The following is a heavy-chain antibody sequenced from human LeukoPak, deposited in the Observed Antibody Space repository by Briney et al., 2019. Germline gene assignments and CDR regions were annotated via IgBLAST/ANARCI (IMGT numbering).Heavy chain of an antibody. CDR1: GGTFSSYA. Sequence: SVKVSCKASGGTFSSYAISWVRQAPGQGLEWMGRIIPILGIANYAQKFQGRVTITADKSTSTAYMELSSLRSEDTAVYYCARTSSGWFHYFDCWGQGTLVTVSS. CDR2: IIPILGIA. D-gene: IGHD6-19*01. V-gene: IGHV1-69*04. J-gene: IGHJ4*02. CDR3: ARTSSGWFHYFDC.